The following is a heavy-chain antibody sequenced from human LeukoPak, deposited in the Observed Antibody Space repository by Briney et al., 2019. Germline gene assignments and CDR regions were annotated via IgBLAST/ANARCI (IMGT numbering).Heavy chain of an antibody. J-gene: IGHJ5*02. CDR2: IIPIFGTA. Sequence: SVKVSCKASGGTFSSYAISWVRQAPGQGLEWMGGIIPIFGTANYAQKFQGRVTITADESTSTAYMELSSLRSGDTAVYYCARGFLYCSGGSCYPNWFDPWGQGTLVTVSS. V-gene: IGHV1-69*13. D-gene: IGHD2-15*01. CDR1: GGTFSSYA. CDR3: ARGFLYCSGGSCYPNWFDP.